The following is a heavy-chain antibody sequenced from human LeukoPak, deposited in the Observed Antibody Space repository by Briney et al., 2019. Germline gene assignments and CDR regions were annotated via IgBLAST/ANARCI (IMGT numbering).Heavy chain of an antibody. D-gene: IGHD2-15*01. J-gene: IGHJ5*02. CDR3: AGGRRSSGGTFFDP. Sequence: PGGSLRLPCAASGFTVSNNYMSWVRQAPGKGLEWVSVIYSGGSTYYADSVKGRFTISRDNSKNTLYLQMNSLRAEDTAVYYCAGGRRSSGGTFFDPWGQGTLVTVSS. CDR1: GFTVSNNY. V-gene: IGHV3-53*01. CDR2: IYSGGST.